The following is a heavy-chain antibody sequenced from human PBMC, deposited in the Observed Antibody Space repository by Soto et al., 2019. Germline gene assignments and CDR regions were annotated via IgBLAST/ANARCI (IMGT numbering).Heavy chain of an antibody. CDR2: IWHDGSNK. J-gene: IGHJ3*02. CDR3: ARSYCGGDCYSPEQSDAFDI. CDR1: GFTFSSYG. D-gene: IGHD2-21*02. V-gene: IGHV3-33*01. Sequence: QVQLVESGGGVVQPGRSLRLSCAASGFTFSSYGMHWVRQAPGKGLEWVAVIWHDGSNKYYADSVKGRFTISRDNSKNTLYLQMNSLRAEDTAVYYCARSYCGGDCYSPEQSDAFDIWGQGTMVTVSS.